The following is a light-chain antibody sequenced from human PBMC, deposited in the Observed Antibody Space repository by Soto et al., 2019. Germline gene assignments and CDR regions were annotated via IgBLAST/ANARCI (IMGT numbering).Light chain of an antibody. CDR3: QHYNSYSEA. J-gene: IGKJ1*01. CDR2: KAS. Sequence: DIQMTQSPSTLSGSVGDRVTITCRASQTISSWLAWYQQKPGKAPKLLIYKASTLKSGVPSRFSGSGSGTEFTLTISSLQPDAFATYYCQHYNSYSEAFGQGTKV. V-gene: IGKV1-5*03. CDR1: QTISSW.